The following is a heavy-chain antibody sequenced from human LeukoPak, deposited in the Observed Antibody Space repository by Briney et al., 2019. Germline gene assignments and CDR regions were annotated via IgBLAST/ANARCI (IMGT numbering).Heavy chain of an antibody. V-gene: IGHV3-48*03. CDR1: GFTFSSYE. Sequence: PGGSLRLSCAASGFTFSSYEMHWVRQAPGKGLEWVSYISSSGSTIYYADSVKGRFTIPRDNAKNSLYLQMNSLRAEDTAVYYCARDYGGSSPFAYWGQGTLVTVSS. CDR3: ARDYGGSSPFAY. CDR2: ISSSGSTI. J-gene: IGHJ4*02. D-gene: IGHD4-23*01.